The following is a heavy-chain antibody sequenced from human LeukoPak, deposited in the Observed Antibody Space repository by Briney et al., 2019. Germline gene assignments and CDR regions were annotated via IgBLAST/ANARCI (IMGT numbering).Heavy chain of an antibody. CDR2: IHPSGST. CDR3: ASAEPRGSSWYPY. CDR1: GDSISSYY. Sequence: SETLSLTCTVSGDSISSYYWSWIRQPAGKGLEWIGRIHPSGSTNYNPSLKSRVTISVDTSKNQFSLKLSSVTAADTAVYYCASAEPRGSSWYPYWGQGTLVTVSS. D-gene: IGHD6-13*01. J-gene: IGHJ4*02. V-gene: IGHV4-4*07.